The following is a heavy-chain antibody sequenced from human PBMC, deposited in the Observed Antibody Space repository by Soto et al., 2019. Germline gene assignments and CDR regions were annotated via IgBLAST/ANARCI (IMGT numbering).Heavy chain of an antibody. CDR1: GGSISSGGYY. Sequence: PSETLSLTCTVSGGSISSGGYYWSWVRQHPGKGLEWIGYIYYSGSTYYNPSLKSRVTISVDTSKNQFSLKLSSVTAADTAVYYCARDVADATVHYYYYYMDVWGKGTTVTVSS. J-gene: IGHJ6*03. CDR3: ARDVADATVHYYYYYMDV. V-gene: IGHV4-31*03. CDR2: IYYSGST. D-gene: IGHD1-26*01.